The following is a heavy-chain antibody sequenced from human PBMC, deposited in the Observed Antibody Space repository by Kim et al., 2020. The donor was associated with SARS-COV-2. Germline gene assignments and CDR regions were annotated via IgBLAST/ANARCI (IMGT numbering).Heavy chain of an antibody. CDR1: GYTFTGYY. J-gene: IGHJ4*02. V-gene: IGHV1-2*02. Sequence: ASVKVSCKASGYTFTGYYMHWVRQAPGQGLEWMGWINPNSGGTNYAQKFQGRVTMTRDTSISTAYMELSRLRYDDTAVYYCARAPPFVLGYCSSTSCYAYNYWGQGTLVAVSS. D-gene: IGHD2-2*01. CDR2: INPNSGGT. CDR3: ARAPPFVLGYCSSTSCYAYNY.